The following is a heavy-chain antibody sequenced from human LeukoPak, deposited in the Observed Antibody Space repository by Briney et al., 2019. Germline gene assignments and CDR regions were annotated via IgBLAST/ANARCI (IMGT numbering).Heavy chain of an antibody. CDR1: RFTFSSYG. D-gene: IGHD7-27*01. Sequence: PGGSLRLSCAASRFTFSSYGMHWVRQAPGKGLEWVSTVGLSPASTYFAVSVKGRFTASRDNDKNTVSLQMNSLRAEDTAMYFCVKNWGGYYFDSWGQGALVTVSS. V-gene: IGHV3-23*01. J-gene: IGHJ4*02. CDR3: VKNWGGYYFDS. CDR2: VGLSPAST.